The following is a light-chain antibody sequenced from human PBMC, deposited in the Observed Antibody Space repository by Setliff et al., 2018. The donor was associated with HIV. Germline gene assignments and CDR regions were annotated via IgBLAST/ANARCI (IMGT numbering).Light chain of an antibody. Sequence: SYELTHPPSVSVAPGKTARITCGGNKIGSKSVHWYQQKPGQAPVLVVYDDNDRPSGIPERFSGSNSGNTATLTISRVEAGDEADYYCQVWDSSSDHHVFGTGTKVTVL. CDR3: QVWDSSSDHHV. J-gene: IGLJ1*01. CDR2: DDN. V-gene: IGLV3-21*03. CDR1: KIGSKS.